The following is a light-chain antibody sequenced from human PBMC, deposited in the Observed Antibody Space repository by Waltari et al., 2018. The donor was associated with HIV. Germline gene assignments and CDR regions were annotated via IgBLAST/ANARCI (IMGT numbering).Light chain of an antibody. CDR2: EDN. CDR3: QSYDSSNRVV. Sequence: NFMLTQPHSVSEYPEKTVTISCTRTSGSIASNYAPWYQRRPGSSPTTVIYEDNQSPSGVPDRFSGSIDSSSNSASLTISGLKTEDEADYYCQSYDSSNRVVFGGGTKLTVL. CDR1: SGSIASNY. V-gene: IGLV6-57*01. J-gene: IGLJ2*01.